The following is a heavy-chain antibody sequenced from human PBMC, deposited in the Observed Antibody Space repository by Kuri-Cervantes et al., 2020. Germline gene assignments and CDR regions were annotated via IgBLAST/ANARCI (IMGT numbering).Heavy chain of an antibody. Sequence: GESLKISCAASGFTFSSYGMHWVRQAPGKGLEWVAVISYDGSNKYYADSVKGRFTISRDNSKNTLYLQMNSLRAEDTAVYYCARDREGIAAADWYFDLWGRGTLVTVSS. D-gene: IGHD6-13*01. CDR2: ISYDGSNK. J-gene: IGHJ2*01. CDR3: ARDREGIAAADWYFDL. V-gene: IGHV3-30*03. CDR1: GFTFSSYG.